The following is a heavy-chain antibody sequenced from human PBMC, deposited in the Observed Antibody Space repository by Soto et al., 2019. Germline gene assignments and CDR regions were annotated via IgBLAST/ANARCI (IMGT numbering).Heavy chain of an antibody. CDR1: GFTFSSYW. J-gene: IGHJ6*02. CDR3: ARGVDRNYWEASYGMDV. Sequence: EVQLVESGGGLVQPGGSLRLSCAASGFTFSSYWMHWVRQAPGKGLVWVSRINSDGSSTSYADSVKGRFTISRDNAKNTLYLPMNSPRAEGTAVYYCARGVDRNYWEASYGMDVWGQGTTVTVSS. V-gene: IGHV3-74*01. CDR2: INSDGSST. D-gene: IGHD4-4*01.